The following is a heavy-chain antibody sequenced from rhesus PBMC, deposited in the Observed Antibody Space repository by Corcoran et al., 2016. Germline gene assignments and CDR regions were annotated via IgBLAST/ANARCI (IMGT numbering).Heavy chain of an antibody. J-gene: IGHJ4*01. CDR3: ATGGY. Sequence: EVQLVQSGAEVKKLGASVKISCKASGYTFTYYYLHWMRQAPGKGLEWMGRFDPEDGEAIHAQKFQDIVTITADTSTDTAYMELSSLRSEDTAVYYCATGGYWGQGVLVTVSS. V-gene: IGHV1-111*02. CDR1: GYTFTYYY. CDR2: FDPEDGEA.